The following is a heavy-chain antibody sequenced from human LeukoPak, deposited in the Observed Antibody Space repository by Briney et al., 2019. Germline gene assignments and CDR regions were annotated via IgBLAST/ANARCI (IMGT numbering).Heavy chain of an antibody. CDR2: IIPIFGTA. J-gene: IGHJ3*02. V-gene: IGHV1-69*05. CDR1: GGTFSSYA. Sequence: SVKVSCKASGGTFSSYAISWVRQASGQGLEWMGGIIPIFGTANYAQKFQGRVTITTDESTSTAYMGLSSLRSEDTAVCYCARELGILGAFDIWGQGTMVTVSS. D-gene: IGHD7-27*01. CDR3: ARELGILGAFDI.